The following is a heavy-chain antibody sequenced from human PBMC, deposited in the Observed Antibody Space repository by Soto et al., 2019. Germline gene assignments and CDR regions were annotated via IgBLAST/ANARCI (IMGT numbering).Heavy chain of an antibody. Sequence: VQSGAEVKKPGASVKVSCKASGDTFISSGISWVRQAPGQGLEWMGWISGYKGDTNYAQKFQGRVTLTTDTSKSTAYMELRSLRPGDTAIYYCARIEYCSGGNCYSAFDIWGQGTLVTVSS. V-gene: IGHV1-18*01. D-gene: IGHD2-15*01. J-gene: IGHJ3*02. CDR3: ARIEYCSGGNCYSAFDI. CDR2: ISGYKGDT. CDR1: GDTFISSG.